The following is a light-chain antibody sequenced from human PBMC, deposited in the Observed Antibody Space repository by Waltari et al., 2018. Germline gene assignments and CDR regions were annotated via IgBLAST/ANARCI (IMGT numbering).Light chain of an antibody. CDR3: CSYAGSTTSVV. CDR1: RSDVGGYKY. V-gene: IGLV2-23*02. J-gene: IGLJ3*02. CDR2: NVS. Sequence: QSALTQPASVSGSPGQSITISCTGTRSDVGGYKYVSWYQQHPGKAPKLMIYNVSKRPSGVSNRFSGSKSGNTASLTISGLQAEDEADYYCCSYAGSTTSVVFGGGTKVTVL.